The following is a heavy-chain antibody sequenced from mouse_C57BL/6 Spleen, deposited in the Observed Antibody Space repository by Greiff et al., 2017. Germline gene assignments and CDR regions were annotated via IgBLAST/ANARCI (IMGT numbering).Heavy chain of an antibody. J-gene: IGHJ2*01. D-gene: IGHD1-1*01. Sequence: EVQLQQSVAELVRPGASVKLSCTASGFNINNTYMHWVKQRPEQGLEWIGRIDPANGNTNYAPKFQGKATITADKSSSTAYMELRSLTSEDSAVYYCTGGSSSFDYWGQGTTLTVSS. CDR1: GFNINNTY. CDR2: IDPANGNT. CDR3: TGGSSSFDY. V-gene: IGHV14-3*01.